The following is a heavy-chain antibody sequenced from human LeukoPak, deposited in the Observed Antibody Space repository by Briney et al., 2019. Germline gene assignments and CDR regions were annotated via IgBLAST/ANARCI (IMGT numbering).Heavy chain of an antibody. CDR2: IVPIFVTP. CDR1: GGTFSSFV. Sequence: ASVKVSCKASGGTFSSFVINWVRQAPGQGLEWMGGIVPIFVTPNYAQKFQGRVTITTDESASTAFMELSGLTSADTAVYYCARDWGIRYGDGRFDYWGQGALVTVSS. V-gene: IGHV1-69*05. CDR3: ARDWGIRYGDGRFDY. D-gene: IGHD4-17*01. J-gene: IGHJ4*02.